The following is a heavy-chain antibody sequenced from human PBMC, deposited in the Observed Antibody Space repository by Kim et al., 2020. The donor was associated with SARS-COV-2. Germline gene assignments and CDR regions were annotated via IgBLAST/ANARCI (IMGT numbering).Heavy chain of an antibody. V-gene: IGHV7-4-1*02. CDR3: ASLRLGELSLGLYNWFDP. D-gene: IGHD3-16*02. CDR2: INTNTGNP. J-gene: IGHJ5*02. CDR1: GYTFTSYA. Sequence: ASVKVSCKASGYTFTSYAMNWVRQAPGQGLEWMGWINTNTGNPTYAQGFTGRFVFSLDTSVSTAYLQISSLKAEDTAVYYCASLRLGELSLGLYNWFDPWGQGTLLTVSS.